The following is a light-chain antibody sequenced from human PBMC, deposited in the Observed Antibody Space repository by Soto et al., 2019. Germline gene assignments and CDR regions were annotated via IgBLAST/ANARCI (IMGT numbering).Light chain of an antibody. CDR3: QQYKNWPTIT. Sequence: EIVITQSPATLSVSPGERATLPCRASQSVGTNLAWFQQKPGQAPRLLIYGTSTRATGIPARFSGSGSGTELTLTISRLQSEDFAVYDCQQYKNWPTITFGGGTKVDI. J-gene: IGKJ4*01. V-gene: IGKV3-15*01. CDR1: QSVGTN. CDR2: GTS.